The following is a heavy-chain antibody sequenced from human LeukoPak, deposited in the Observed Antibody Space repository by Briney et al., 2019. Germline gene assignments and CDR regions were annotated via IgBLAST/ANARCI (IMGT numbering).Heavy chain of an antibody. CDR2: LNPNSGNA. J-gene: IGHJ5*02. D-gene: IGHD7-27*01. CDR1: GYIFTTYD. CDR3: ARRKFLGWFDP. Sequence: ASVKVSSKASGYIFTTYDIGWVRQATGQGLEWMGWLNPNSGNAGYAQKFQGRVTISRNTSISTAYMELSSLRSDDTAIYYCARRKFLGWFDPWGQGTLVTVSS. V-gene: IGHV1-8*03.